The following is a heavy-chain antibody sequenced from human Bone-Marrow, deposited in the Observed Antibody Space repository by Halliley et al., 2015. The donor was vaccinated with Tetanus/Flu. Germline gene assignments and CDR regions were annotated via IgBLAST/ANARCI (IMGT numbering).Heavy chain of an antibody. CDR2: IYPGDSDA. CDR3: ARLMATGSYAYFDY. Sequence: QLVQSGAEVKKPGESLKISCKVSGYTFTNYWIGWVRQMPGKGLEWMGIIYPGDSDATYSPSFQGQVTISADKPISTAYLQWSSLRASDTAMYYCARLMATGSYAYFDYWGQGTLVTVSS. CDR1: GYTFTNYW. D-gene: IGHD1-26*01. V-gene: IGHV5-51*04. J-gene: IGHJ4*02.